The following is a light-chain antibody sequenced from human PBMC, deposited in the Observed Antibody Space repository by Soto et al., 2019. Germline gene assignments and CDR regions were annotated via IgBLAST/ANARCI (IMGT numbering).Light chain of an antibody. V-gene: IGKV2-30*01. J-gene: IGKJ1*01. CDR1: HSLVFSDGNIY. Sequence: DVVLTQSPLSLPVAPGQPASISCRSSHSLVFSDGNIYLNWFQQRPGQSPRRLMYKVSNRDSGVPDRFSGSGSGTDFTLKISRVEAEDVGVYYCMQGTRWMWAFGQGTKVEIK. CDR3: MQGTRWMWA. CDR2: KVS.